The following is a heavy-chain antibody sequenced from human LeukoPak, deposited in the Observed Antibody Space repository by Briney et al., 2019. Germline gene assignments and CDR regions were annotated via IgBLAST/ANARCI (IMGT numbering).Heavy chain of an antibody. J-gene: IGHJ1*01. CDR3: ARPYCSSGSCYSHFQH. CDR1: GGTFSSYA. CDR2: IIPIFGTA. D-gene: IGHD2-15*01. V-gene: IGHV1-69*13. Sequence: GASVKVSCKASGGTFSSYAISWVRQAPGQGLEWMGGIIPIFGTANYAQKFQGRVTITADESTSTAYMELSSLRSEDTAVYYCARPYCSSGSCYSHFQHWGQGTLVTVSS.